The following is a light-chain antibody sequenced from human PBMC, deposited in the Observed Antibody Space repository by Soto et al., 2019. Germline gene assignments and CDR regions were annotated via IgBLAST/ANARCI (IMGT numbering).Light chain of an antibody. V-gene: IGKV2-28*01. CDR1: QSLLHSNGYNY. Sequence: DLVMTQSPLSMPVTPGEPASISCRSSQSLLHSNGYNYLDWYLQKPGQSPQLLIYLGSNRASGVTDRFSGSISGTNFTLKISRVEAEDVEVYYCMQALQSYTFGQGTKLEIK. CDR2: LGS. CDR3: MQALQSYT. J-gene: IGKJ2*01.